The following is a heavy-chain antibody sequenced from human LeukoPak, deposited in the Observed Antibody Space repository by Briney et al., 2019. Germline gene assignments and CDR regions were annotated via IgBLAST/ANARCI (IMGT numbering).Heavy chain of an antibody. CDR2: INPNSGGT. CDR3: ARILQVYAQQNDAFDI. Sequence: GASVKVSCKASGYTLTGYYMHWVRQAPGQGLEWMGWINPNSGGTNYAQKLQGRVTMTTDTSTSTAYMELRSLRSDDTAVYYCARILQVYAQQNDAFDIWGQGTMVTVSS. V-gene: IGHV1-2*02. D-gene: IGHD2-8*01. J-gene: IGHJ3*02. CDR1: GYTLTGYY.